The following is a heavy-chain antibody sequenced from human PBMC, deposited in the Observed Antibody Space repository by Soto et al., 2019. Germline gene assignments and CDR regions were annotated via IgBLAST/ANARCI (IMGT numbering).Heavy chain of an antibody. CDR2: VNPKRGDA. CDR1: GSKFTAYY. J-gene: IGHJ2*01. Sequence: QVVLVQSGAEVKKPGDSVKVSCKSSGSKFTAYYIHWVRQAPGQGPEWMGWVNPKRGDAVYAQKFQGWVTMTRDTATTTAYLEVNRLKPDDTAVYFCARDPGLPGRYWYFDLWGRGTLVTVSS. D-gene: IGHD3-9*01. CDR3: ARDPGLPGRYWYFDL. V-gene: IGHV1-2*04.